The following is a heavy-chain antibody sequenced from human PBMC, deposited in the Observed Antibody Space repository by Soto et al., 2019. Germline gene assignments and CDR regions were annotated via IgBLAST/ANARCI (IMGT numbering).Heavy chain of an antibody. Sequence: QITLKESGPTLVKPTQTLTLTCTFSGFSLSTSGVGVGWIRQPPGKALEWLALIYWNDDKRYSPSLKSRLTIGKDTSKNQVVLNMTNMDPVDTATYFCARRPRYSNYFDYWGQGTLVTVSS. V-gene: IGHV2-5*01. CDR3: ARRPRYSNYFDY. CDR1: GFSLSTSGVG. D-gene: IGHD4-4*01. CDR2: IYWNDDK. J-gene: IGHJ4*02.